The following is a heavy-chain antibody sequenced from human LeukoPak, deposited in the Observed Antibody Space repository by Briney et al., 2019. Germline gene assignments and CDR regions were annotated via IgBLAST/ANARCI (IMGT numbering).Heavy chain of an antibody. J-gene: IGHJ4*02. CDR2: IYYSGST. Sequence: SETLSLTCTVSGGSISSSSYYWGWIRQPPGKGLEWIGSIYYSGSTYYNPSLKSRVTISVDTSKNQFSLKLSSVTAADTAVYYCASLSPVVPAATKAYYFDYWGQGTLVTVSS. CDR3: ASLSPVVPAATKAYYFDY. V-gene: IGHV4-39*07. CDR1: GGSISSSSYY. D-gene: IGHD2-2*01.